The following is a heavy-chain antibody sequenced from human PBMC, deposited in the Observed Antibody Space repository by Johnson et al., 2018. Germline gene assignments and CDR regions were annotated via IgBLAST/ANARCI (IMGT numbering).Heavy chain of an antibody. CDR2: IYCNSGSI. D-gene: IGHD3-22*01. V-gene: IGHV3-9*01. J-gene: IGHJ6*02. CDR1: GFTFDDYA. Sequence: VQLVQSGGGLVQPGRSLRLSCAASGFTFDDYAMHWVRQAPGKGLEWVSGIYCNSGSIEYAYSVKGRFTISREHAKNSLYLQMNSLRTQETAFYYCAKEGYSVYGMDVWGQGTTVTVSS. CDR3: AKEGYSVYGMDV.